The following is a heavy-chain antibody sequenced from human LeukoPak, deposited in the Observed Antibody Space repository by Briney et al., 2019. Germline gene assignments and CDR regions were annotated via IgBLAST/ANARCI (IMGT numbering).Heavy chain of an antibody. D-gene: IGHD2-2*01. CDR2: ISSSSSTT. V-gene: IGHV3-48*01. Sequence: ETGGSLRLSCAASGFTFSSYWMHWVRQAPGKGLEWVSYISSSSSTTYYADSVKGRFTISRDNAKNSLYLQMNSLRVEDTAVYYCARDGGSTSSDYWGQGTLVTVSS. J-gene: IGHJ4*02. CDR3: ARDGGSTSSDY. CDR1: GFTFSSYW.